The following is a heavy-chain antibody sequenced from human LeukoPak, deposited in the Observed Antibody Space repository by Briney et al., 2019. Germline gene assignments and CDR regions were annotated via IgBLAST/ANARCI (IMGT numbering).Heavy chain of an antibody. V-gene: IGHV5-51*01. J-gene: IGHJ4*02. CDR2: IYPGDSDT. Sequence: GGSLQISCKGSGYRFTSYWIGGVRQMPGKGLEWMGIIYPGDSDTRYSPSFQGQVTISADKSISTAYLQWSSLKASDTAMYYCARRSCSSTSCYTGVDYWGQGTLVTVSS. D-gene: IGHD2-2*02. CDR1: GYRFTSYW. CDR3: ARRSCSSTSCYTGVDY.